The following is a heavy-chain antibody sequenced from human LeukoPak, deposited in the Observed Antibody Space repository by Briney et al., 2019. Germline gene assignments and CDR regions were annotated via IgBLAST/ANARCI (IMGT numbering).Heavy chain of an antibody. CDR2: INPSGGST. D-gene: IGHD5-18*01. J-gene: IGHJ4*02. V-gene: IGHV1-46*01. CDR3: ARGERIQLWLSYIDY. Sequence: ASVKVSYKASGYTFTSYYMHWVRQAPGQGLEWMGIINPSGGSTSYAQKFQGRVTMTRDTSTSTVYMELSSLRSEDTAVYYCARGERIQLWLSYIDYWGQGTLVTVSS. CDR1: GYTFTSYY.